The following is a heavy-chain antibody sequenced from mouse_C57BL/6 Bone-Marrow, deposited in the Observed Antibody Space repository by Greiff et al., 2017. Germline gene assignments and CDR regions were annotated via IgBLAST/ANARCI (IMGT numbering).Heavy chain of an antibody. D-gene: IGHD1-1*01. V-gene: IGHV1-81*01. CDR1: GYTFTSYG. CDR2: IYPRSGNT. CDR3: NYCSSCHYYAKYY. Sequence: VQLQESGAELARPGASVKLSCKASGYTFTSYGISWVKQRTGQGLEWIGEIYPRSGNTYYNEKFKGKATLTADKSSSTAYMKLRSLTSEDSAVYFSNYCSSCHYYAKYYWGQGTSVTVSS. J-gene: IGHJ4*01.